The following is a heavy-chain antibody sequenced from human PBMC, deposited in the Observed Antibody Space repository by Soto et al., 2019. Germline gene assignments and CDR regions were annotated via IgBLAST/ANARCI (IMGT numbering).Heavy chain of an antibody. Sequence: QVQLVQSGAEVKKPGASVKVSCEASGGTFNTYTINWVRQAPGRGLEWVGQIVPMYDSVNYAENFQGRVTITADKFTKTAYMELTSLRSEDTALYFCASWRSYSGSYCFDYWGQGTLVTASS. CDR1: GGTFNTYT. CDR3: ASWRSYSGSYCFDY. J-gene: IGHJ4*02. D-gene: IGHD1-26*01. CDR2: IVPMYDSV. V-gene: IGHV1-69*06.